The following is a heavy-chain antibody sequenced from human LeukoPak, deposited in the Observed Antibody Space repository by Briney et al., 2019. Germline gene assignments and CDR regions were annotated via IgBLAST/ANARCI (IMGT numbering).Heavy chain of an antibody. J-gene: IGHJ4*02. CDR2: IHHSGST. Sequence: SETLSLTCTVSGYFISSGYYWGWIRQPPGKGLQWIGSIHHSGSTYYNPSLKSRVTMSVDKSKNQFSLKLSSVTAADTAVYYCVREPLYYDLWSVAYWGQGTLVTVSS. D-gene: IGHD3-3*01. CDR3: VREPLYYDLWSVAY. V-gene: IGHV4-38-2*02. CDR1: GYFISSGYY.